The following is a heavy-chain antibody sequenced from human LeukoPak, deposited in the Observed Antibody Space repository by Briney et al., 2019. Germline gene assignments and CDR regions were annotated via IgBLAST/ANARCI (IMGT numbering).Heavy chain of an antibody. D-gene: IGHD2-2*01. J-gene: IGHJ4*02. CDR1: GFTFSSYW. CDR2: INTDGST. V-gene: IGHV3-74*01. CDR3: AKDLEGYCSSTSCYAGMEF. Sequence: PGGSLRLSCAASGFTFSSYWMHWVRQAPGKGLVWVSRINTDGSTSYADSVKGRFTISRDNSKNTLYVQMNSLRPEDTAVYYCAKDLEGYCSSTSCYAGMEFWGQGTLVTVSS.